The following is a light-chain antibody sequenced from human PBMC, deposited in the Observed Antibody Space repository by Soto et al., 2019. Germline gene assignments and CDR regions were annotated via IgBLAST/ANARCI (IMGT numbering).Light chain of an antibody. Sequence: EIVLTQSPGTLSLSPGERATLSCRASQSVSSYLAWYQQKPGQAPRLLIYGASNRATGIPARFSGSRSGTEFTLTISSLEPEDFAVYYCQQRSSWPWTFGQGTKVDIK. J-gene: IGKJ1*01. CDR3: QQRSSWPWT. CDR2: GAS. V-gene: IGKV3-11*01. CDR1: QSVSSY.